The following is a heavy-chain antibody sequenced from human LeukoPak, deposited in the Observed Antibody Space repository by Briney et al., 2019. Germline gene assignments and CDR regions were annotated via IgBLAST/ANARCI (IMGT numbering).Heavy chain of an antibody. Sequence: SETLSLTCAVSGYSISSGYYWGWIRQPPGKGLEWIGSIYHSGSTYYNPSLKSRVTISVDTSKNQCSLKLSSVTAADTAVYYCARHNLAAAGLYYFDYWGQGTLVTVSS. V-gene: IGHV4-38-2*01. CDR1: GYSISSGYY. D-gene: IGHD6-13*01. J-gene: IGHJ4*02. CDR2: IYHSGST. CDR3: ARHNLAAAGLYYFDY.